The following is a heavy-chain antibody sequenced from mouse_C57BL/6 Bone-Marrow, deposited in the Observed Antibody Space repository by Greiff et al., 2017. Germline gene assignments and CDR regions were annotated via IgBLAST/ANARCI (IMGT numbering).Heavy chain of an antibody. V-gene: IGHV3-6*01. CDR2: ISYDGSN. CDR3: ARGGYPSMDY. D-gene: IGHD3-1*01. Sequence: EVQLQESGPGLVKPSQSLSLTCSVTGYSITSGYYWNWIRQFPGNKLEWMGYISYDGSNNYNPSLKNRISITRDTSKNQFFLKLNSVTTEDTATYYCARGGYPSMDYWGQGTSVTVSS. J-gene: IGHJ4*01. CDR1: GYSITSGYY.